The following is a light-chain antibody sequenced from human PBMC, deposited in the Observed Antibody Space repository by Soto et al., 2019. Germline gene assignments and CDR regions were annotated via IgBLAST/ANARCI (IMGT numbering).Light chain of an antibody. J-gene: IGKJ5*01. Sequence: EIVLTQSPATLSVSPGERATLSCRASQSVSSNLAWYQQKPGQAPRLLISGAYSRATGIQDRFSGSGSATDFTLTIRRLEPEDFALYYCKHYGRSPITFGQGTRLEIK. CDR2: GAY. CDR1: QSVSSN. CDR3: KHYGRSPIT. V-gene: IGKV3-20*01.